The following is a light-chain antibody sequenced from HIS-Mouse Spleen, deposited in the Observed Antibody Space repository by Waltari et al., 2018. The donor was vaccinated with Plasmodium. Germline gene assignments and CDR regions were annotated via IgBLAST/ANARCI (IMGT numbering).Light chain of an antibody. V-gene: IGKV3-20*01. J-gene: IGKJ5*01. Sequence: EIVLTQSPGTLSFSPGEKATLSCRASQRVSSSYLAWYQQKPGQAPRLLILGASSRATGIPDRCSGSGYGTDFTLTISRLEPEDFAVYYCQQYGSSPITFGQGTRLEIK. CDR1: QRVSSSY. CDR3: QQYGSSPIT. CDR2: GAS.